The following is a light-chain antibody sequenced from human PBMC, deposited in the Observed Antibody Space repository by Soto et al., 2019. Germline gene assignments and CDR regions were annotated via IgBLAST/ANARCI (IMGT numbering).Light chain of an antibody. J-gene: IGKJ1*01. Sequence: VMTQSPATLSVSPGERATLSCRASQSVNSNLAWYQQKLGHAPRVLIYGASTRATGIPDRFSGSGSGTEFILTISSLQSEDFAVYYCQEYNTWPWTFGQGTKVDI. CDR1: QSVNSN. CDR2: GAS. V-gene: IGKV3-15*01. CDR3: QEYNTWPWT.